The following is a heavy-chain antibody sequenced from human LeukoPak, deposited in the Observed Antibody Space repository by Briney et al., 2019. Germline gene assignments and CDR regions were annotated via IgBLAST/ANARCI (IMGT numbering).Heavy chain of an antibody. CDR2: ISSSSSYI. CDR1: GFTFSSYS. CDR3: ARAYYYDSSGFYYYYMDV. J-gene: IGHJ6*03. D-gene: IGHD3-22*01. Sequence: GGSLRLSCAASGFTFSSYSMNWVRQAPGKGLEWVSSISSSSSYIYYADSVKGRFTISRDNAKNSLYLQMNSLRAEDTAVYYCARAYYYDSSGFYYYYMDVWGKGTTVTISS. V-gene: IGHV3-21*01.